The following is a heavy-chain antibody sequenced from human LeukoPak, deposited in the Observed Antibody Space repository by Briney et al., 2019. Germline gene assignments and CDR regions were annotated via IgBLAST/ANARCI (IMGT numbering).Heavy chain of an antibody. J-gene: IGHJ4*02. CDR3: AGSPHHCTNGVCYTSFDY. V-gene: IGHV1-46*01. CDR1: GYTFTIYY. Sequence: ASVTVSFKSSGYTFTIYYMHLVRQAPGQGLGWMGVINPSGGSTSYSQKFHGRVTMTRDRATSTVYMELSSLRSEDTAVYYCAGSPHHCTNGVCYTSFDYWGQGTLVTVSS. CDR2: INPSGGST. D-gene: IGHD2-8*01.